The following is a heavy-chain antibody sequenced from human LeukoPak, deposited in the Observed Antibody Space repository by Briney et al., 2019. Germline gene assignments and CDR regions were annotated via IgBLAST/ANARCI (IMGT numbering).Heavy chain of an antibody. V-gene: IGHV3-7*01. CDR2: IKQDGSEK. CDR1: GFTFISYW. Sequence: GGSLRLSCAASGFTFISYWMSWVRQAPGKGLEWVANIKQDGSEKYYVDSVKGRFTISRDNAKNSLYLQLNSLRVEDTAVYYCARDWDSWGQETLVTVSS. CDR3: ARDWDS. J-gene: IGHJ4*02.